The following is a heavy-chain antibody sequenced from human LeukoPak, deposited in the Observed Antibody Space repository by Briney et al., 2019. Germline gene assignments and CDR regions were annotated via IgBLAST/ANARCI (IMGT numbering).Heavy chain of an antibody. CDR2: IRGDGEST. CDR1: GFSFSTYA. D-gene: IGHD4-17*01. J-gene: IGHJ6*02. Sequence: PGGSLRLSCAASGFSFSTYAMNWVRQVPGKGLEWVSAIRGDGESTYYADSVKGRFTISRDNSKNTLYLQMNSLRAEDTAVYYCAKDGPTHGEDYYYGMDVWGQGTTVTVSS. CDR3: AKDGPTHGEDYYYGMDV. V-gene: IGHV3-23*01.